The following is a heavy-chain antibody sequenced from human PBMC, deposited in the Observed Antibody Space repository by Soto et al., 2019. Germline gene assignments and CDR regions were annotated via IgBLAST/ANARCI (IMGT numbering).Heavy chain of an antibody. D-gene: IGHD3-22*01. V-gene: IGHV1-46*01. J-gene: IGHJ4*02. CDR3: ARDPSVSYYDSSGYSYYFDY. CDR2: INPSGGSP. CDR1: GYTFTSYY. Sequence: QVQLVQSGAEVKKPGASVKVSCKASGYTFTSYYMHWVRQAPGQGLEWMGIINPSGGSPSYAQKFQGRVTMTRDTSTSTVYMELSSLRSEDTAVYYCARDPSVSYYDSSGYSYYFDYWGQGTLVTVSS.